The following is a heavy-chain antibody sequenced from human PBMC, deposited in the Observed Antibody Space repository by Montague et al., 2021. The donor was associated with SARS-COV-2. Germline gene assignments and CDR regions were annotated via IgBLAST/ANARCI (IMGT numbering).Heavy chain of an antibody. CDR2: ISRGSSYI. Sequence: SLRLYCAASGFTFSSYPLNWVRQAPGKGLEWVSSISRGSSYIHYADSVKGRFTISRDNAKNSLYLQMNSLRAEDTAVYYCASSIPGAGVGDAFDVWGQGTIVTVSS. D-gene: IGHD6-13*01. CDR1: GFTFSSYP. V-gene: IGHV3-21*01. J-gene: IGHJ3*01. CDR3: ASSIPGAGVGDAFDV.